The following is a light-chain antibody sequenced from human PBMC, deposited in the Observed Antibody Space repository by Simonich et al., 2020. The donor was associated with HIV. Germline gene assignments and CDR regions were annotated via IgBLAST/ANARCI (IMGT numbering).Light chain of an antibody. CDR3: CSYAGSSTLVL. V-gene: IGLV2-23*01. CDR2: EGS. Sequence: QSALTQPASVSGSPGQSITISCTGTSSDVGSYNLVSWYLQHPGKAPKLMIYEGSKRPSGVSNRFSGSKSGNTASLTISGLQAEDEADYYCCSYAGSSTLVLFGGGTKVTVL. J-gene: IGLJ2*01. CDR1: SSDVGSYNL.